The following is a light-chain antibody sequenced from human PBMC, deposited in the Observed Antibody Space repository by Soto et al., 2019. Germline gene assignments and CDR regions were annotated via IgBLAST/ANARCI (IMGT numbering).Light chain of an antibody. Sequence: QSALTQPASVSGSPGQSITISCTGTSNDVGTYNYVSWYQQHPGKAPKLMIYEVSHRPSGVCNRFSSSKSGNTASLTISGLQAGYEAAYYCSSYSSSTTLVVFGGGTKLTVL. CDR3: SSYSSSTTLVV. CDR1: SNDVGTYNY. J-gene: IGLJ3*02. V-gene: IGLV2-14*01. CDR2: EVS.